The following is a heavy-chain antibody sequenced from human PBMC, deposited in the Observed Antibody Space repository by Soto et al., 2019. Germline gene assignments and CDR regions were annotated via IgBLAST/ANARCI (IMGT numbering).Heavy chain of an antibody. Sequence: QVQLVESGGGVVQTGRSLRLSCAASGFTFRTYAMHWVRQAPGKGLEWMAVISYDGSSKTYADSVKGRFTISRDNSENTLYLQMNSLRPEDTAVYYCARRNYYDGADYFNDAFDIWGQGTMVTVSS. CDR1: GFTFRTYA. D-gene: IGHD3-22*01. V-gene: IGHV3-30-3*01. CDR3: ARRNYYDGADYFNDAFDI. CDR2: ISYDGSSK. J-gene: IGHJ3*02.